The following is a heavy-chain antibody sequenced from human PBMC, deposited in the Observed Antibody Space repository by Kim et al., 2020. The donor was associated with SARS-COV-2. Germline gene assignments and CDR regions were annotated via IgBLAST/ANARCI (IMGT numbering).Heavy chain of an antibody. Sequence: ASVKVSCKASGYTLASYDITWVRQATGQGLEWMGWLNPTSGNTGHAKKFQGRVTMTRDTSKGTAEMELSSLASEDTAVYYCARGRCGGVCHSGGFYRYYMVVWGKGTTVTVSS. CDR2: LNPTSGNT. CDR1: GYTLASYD. CDR3: ARGRCGGVCHSGGFYRYYMVV. D-gene: IGHD2-21*02. J-gene: IGHJ6*03. V-gene: IGHV1-8*01.